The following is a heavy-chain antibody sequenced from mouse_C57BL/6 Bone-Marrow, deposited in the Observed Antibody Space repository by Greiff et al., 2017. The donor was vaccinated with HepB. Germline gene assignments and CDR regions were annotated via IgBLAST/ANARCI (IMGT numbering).Heavy chain of an antibody. V-gene: IGHV5-6*01. D-gene: IGHD1-1*01. CDR1: GFTFSSYG. Sequence: EVHLVESGGDLVKPGGSLKLSCAASGFTFSSYGMSWVRQTPDKRLEWVATISSGGSYTYYPDSVKGRFTISRDNAKNTLYLQMSSLKSEDTAMYYCARQEFITTVDYYAMDYWGQGTSVTVSS. J-gene: IGHJ4*01. CDR3: ARQEFITTVDYYAMDY. CDR2: ISSGGSYT.